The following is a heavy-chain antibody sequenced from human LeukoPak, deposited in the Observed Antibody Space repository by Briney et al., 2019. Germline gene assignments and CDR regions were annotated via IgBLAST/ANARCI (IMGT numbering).Heavy chain of an antibody. J-gene: IGHJ4*02. CDR1: GGSVSSTTYY. CDR2: INYSGST. V-gene: IGHV4-39*01. Sequence: SETLSLTCSVSGGSVSSTTYYWSWIRQPPGKGLEWIASINYSGSTYYNPSLKSRVTISVDTSENQFPLKLSSVTAADTAVYYCARYVVYGSGKYYFDYWGQGTLVTVSS. CDR3: ARYVVYGSGKYYFDY. D-gene: IGHD3-10*01.